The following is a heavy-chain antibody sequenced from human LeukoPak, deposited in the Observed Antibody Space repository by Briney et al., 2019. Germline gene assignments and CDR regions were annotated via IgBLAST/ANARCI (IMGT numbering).Heavy chain of an antibody. CDR1: GFTFDTYG. D-gene: IGHD6-13*01. V-gene: IGHV3-33*06. J-gene: IGHJ6*02. CDR2: IWYDGGIK. CDR3: AKDSSSSNYYYGLDV. Sequence: GRSLRLSCVASGFTFDTYGMQWVRQTPGKGLEWVAVIWYDGGIKYYADSVKGRFTISRDNSKNTLYLQMNSLRGDDTGMYFCAKDSSSSNYYYGLDVWGQGTTVTVSS.